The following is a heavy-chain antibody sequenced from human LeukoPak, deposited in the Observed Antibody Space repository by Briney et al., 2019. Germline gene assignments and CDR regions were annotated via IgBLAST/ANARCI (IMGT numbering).Heavy chain of an antibody. CDR3: ARVGYSSSWYNSDYYNYMDV. V-gene: IGHV1-8*03. CDR1: GGTFSSYA. J-gene: IGHJ6*03. D-gene: IGHD6-13*01. Sequence: ASVKVSCKASGGTFSSYAISWVRQAPGQGLEWMGWMNPNSGNTGYAQKFQGRVTITRNTSISTAYMELSSLRSEDTAVYYCARVGYSSSWYNSDYYNYMDVWGKGTTVTVSS. CDR2: MNPNSGNT.